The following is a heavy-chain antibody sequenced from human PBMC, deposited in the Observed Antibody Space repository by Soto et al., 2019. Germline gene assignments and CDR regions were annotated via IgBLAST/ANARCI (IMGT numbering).Heavy chain of an antibody. CDR1: GDTFTSYD. CDR2: MNPNSGNT. V-gene: IGHV1-8*01. Sequence: ASVKVSCKASGDTFTSYDINWVRQATGQGLEWMGWMNPNSGNTGYAQKFQGRVTMTRNTSISTAYMELSSLRSEDTAVYYCARLDLGELSLTLNYYYYYYMDVWGKGTTVTVSS. J-gene: IGHJ6*03. D-gene: IGHD3-16*02. CDR3: ARLDLGELSLTLNYYYYYYMDV.